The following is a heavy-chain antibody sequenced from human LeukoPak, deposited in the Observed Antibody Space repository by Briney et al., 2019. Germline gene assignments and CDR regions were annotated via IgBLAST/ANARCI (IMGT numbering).Heavy chain of an antibody. V-gene: IGHV3-30*03. J-gene: IGHJ6*02. D-gene: IGHD3-10*01. CDR1: GFTFSSYG. Sequence: GGSLRLSCAASGFTFSSYGMHWVRQAPGKGLEWVAVISYDGSNKYYADSVKGRFTISRGNSKNTLYLQMNSLRAEDTAVYYCSVGVYYYYGMDVWGQGTTVTVSS. CDR2: ISYDGSNK. CDR3: SVGVYYYYGMDV.